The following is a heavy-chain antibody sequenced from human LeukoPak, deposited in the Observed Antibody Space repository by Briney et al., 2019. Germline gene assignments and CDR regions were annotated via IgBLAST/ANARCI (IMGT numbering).Heavy chain of an antibody. V-gene: IGHV3-30-3*01. Sequence: PGRSLRLSCAASGFTFSSYAMHWVRQAPGKGLEWVAVISYDGSNKYYADSVKGRFTISRDNSKNTLYLQMNSLRAEDTAVYYCARSGLRFLEWPNWFDPRGQGTLVTVSS. CDR2: ISYDGSNK. D-gene: IGHD3-3*01. J-gene: IGHJ5*02. CDR3: ARSGLRFLEWPNWFDP. CDR1: GFTFSSYA.